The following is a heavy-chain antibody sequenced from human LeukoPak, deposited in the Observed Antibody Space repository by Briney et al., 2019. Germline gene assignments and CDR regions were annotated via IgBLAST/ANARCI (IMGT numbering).Heavy chain of an antibody. CDR1: GFTFSSYT. CDR2: ISSSSSTI. J-gene: IGHJ6*02. CDR3: ARAYHYGSGYGMDV. V-gene: IGHV3-48*02. Sequence: GGSLRLSCAASGFTFSSYTMSWVRQAPGKGLEWVSYISSSSSTIYYAGSVKGRFTISRDNAKNSLYLQMNSLRDEDTAVYYCARAYHYGSGYGMDVWGQGTTVTVSS. D-gene: IGHD3-10*01.